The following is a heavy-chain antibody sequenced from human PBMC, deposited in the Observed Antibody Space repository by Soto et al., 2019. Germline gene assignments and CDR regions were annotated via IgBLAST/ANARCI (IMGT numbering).Heavy chain of an antibody. J-gene: IGHJ4*02. CDR3: AASFDRSTSHWWCTFDY. D-gene: IGHD2-8*02. V-gene: IGHV5-51*01. Sequence: GESLKISCKGSGDSFTSYWIGWVRQMPGKGLEWMGIIYPGDSDTRYRPSFQGQVTISADKSISTAYLQWSSLMASDNAMYYCAASFDRSTSHWWCTFDYWGQGTMVTVSS. CDR2: IYPGDSDT. CDR1: GDSFTSYW.